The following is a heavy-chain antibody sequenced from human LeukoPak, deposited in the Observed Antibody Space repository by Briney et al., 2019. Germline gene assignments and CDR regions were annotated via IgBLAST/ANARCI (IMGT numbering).Heavy chain of an antibody. D-gene: IGHD4-11*01. V-gene: IGHV3-7*03. CDR1: GFDFSNYW. CDR3: ASNYGG. CDR2: IKQDGSEK. J-gene: IGHJ4*02. Sequence: GGSLRLSCAASGFDFSNYWMYWVCQAPGKGLEWVANIKQDGSEKYYVDSVRGRFTISRDNAKNSLSLQMNSLRAEDTAVYYCASNYGGWGQGTLVTVSS.